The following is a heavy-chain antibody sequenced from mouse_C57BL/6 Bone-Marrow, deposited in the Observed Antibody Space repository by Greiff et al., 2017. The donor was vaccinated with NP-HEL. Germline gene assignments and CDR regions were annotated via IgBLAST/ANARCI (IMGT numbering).Heavy chain of an antibody. Sequence: EVMLVESGGGLVKPGGSLKLSCAASGFTFSDYGMHWVRQAPEKGLEWVAYISNGSSTIYYADTVKGRFTITRDNAKNTLFLQMTSLRSEDTAMYYCARSITTVVDAMDYWGQGTSVTVSS. J-gene: IGHJ4*01. V-gene: IGHV5-17*01. CDR3: ARSITTVVDAMDY. CDR1: GFTFSDYG. D-gene: IGHD1-1*01. CDR2: ISNGSSTI.